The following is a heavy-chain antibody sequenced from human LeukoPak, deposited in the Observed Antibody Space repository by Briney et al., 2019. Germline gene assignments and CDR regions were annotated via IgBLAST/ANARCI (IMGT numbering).Heavy chain of an antibody. CDR3: ASQGDSGSYYH. CDR2: ISYDGSNK. V-gene: IGHV3-30*03. CDR1: GFTFSSYG. D-gene: IGHD1-26*01. Sequence: PGGSLRLSCAASGFTFSSYGMHWVRQAPGKGLEWVAVISYDGSNKYYADSVKGRFTISRDNSKNTLYLQMNSLRAEDTAVYYCASQGDSGSYYHWGQGTLVTVSS. J-gene: IGHJ5*02.